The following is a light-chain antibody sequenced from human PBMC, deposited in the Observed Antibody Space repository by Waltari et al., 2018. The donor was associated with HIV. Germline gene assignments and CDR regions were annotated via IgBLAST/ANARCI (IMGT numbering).Light chain of an antibody. CDR3: QKYNSAPRT. Sequence: IQMTQSPSPLSASVGNRVPITCRASQGISNYLAWYQQKPGKVPKLLIYAASTLQSGVPSRFSGSGSGTDFTLTISSLQPEDVATYYCQKYNSAPRTFGQGTKVEIK. CDR1: QGISNY. V-gene: IGKV1-27*01. CDR2: AAS. J-gene: IGKJ1*01.